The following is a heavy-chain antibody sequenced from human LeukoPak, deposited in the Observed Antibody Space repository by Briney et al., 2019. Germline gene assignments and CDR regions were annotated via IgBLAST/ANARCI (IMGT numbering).Heavy chain of an antibody. Sequence: GGSLRLSCAASGITFSSYWMSWVRQAPGKGLEWVANIRQDGSEKYYVDSVKGRFTIYRDNAKNSLYLQMNSLRAEDTAVYFCARDRYDFWSGYHPLDYWGQGTLVTVSS. D-gene: IGHD3-3*01. V-gene: IGHV3-7*01. J-gene: IGHJ4*02. CDR3: ARDRYDFWSGYHPLDY. CDR1: GITFSSYW. CDR2: IRQDGSEK.